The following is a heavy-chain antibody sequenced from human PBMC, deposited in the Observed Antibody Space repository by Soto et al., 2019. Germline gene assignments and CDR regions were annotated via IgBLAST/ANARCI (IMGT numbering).Heavy chain of an antibody. CDR3: ARAGDCGPVCYYYFDY. CDR1: GFTFGSYW. J-gene: IGHJ4*02. V-gene: IGHV3-7*01. D-gene: IGHD2-21*02. CDR2: IKPDGSAT. Sequence: EVQLVESGGGLGQPGGSLRLSCAVSGFTFGSYWMNWVRLIPGKGLEWVAYIKPDGSATYYVDSVKGRFTISRDNAKNSLYLQMNSLRVEDTSVYYCARAGDCGPVCYYYFDYWGQGTLVTVSS.